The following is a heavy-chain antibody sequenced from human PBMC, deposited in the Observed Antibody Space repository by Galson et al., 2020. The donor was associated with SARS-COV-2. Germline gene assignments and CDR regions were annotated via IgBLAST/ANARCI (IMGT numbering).Heavy chain of an antibody. Sequence: TGGSLRLSCSASGFTFSSYAMHWVRQAPGKGLEYVSAISSNGGSTYYADSVKGRFTISRDNSKNTLYLQMSSLRAEDTAVYYCVKDSPNYCSSASCRNYYGMDVWGQGTTVTVSS. D-gene: IGHD2-2*01. CDR3: VKDSPNYCSSASCRNYYGMDV. CDR1: GFTFSSYA. V-gene: IGHV3-64D*08. J-gene: IGHJ6*02. CDR2: ISSNGGST.